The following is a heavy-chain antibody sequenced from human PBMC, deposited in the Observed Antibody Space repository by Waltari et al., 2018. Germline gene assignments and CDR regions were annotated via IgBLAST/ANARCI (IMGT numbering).Heavy chain of an antibody. CDR2: VDPEDGET. CDR3: ATEVSVVTIFGVVPRAGFDP. Sequence: EVQLVQSGAEVKKPGATVKISCKVSGYTFTDYDMHWVQQAPGKALEWMGLVDPEDGETIYAEKFQGRVTITADTSTDTAYMELSSLRSEDTAVYYCATEVSVVTIFGVVPRAGFDPWGQGTLVTVSS. J-gene: IGHJ5*02. V-gene: IGHV1-69-2*01. CDR1: GYTFTDYD. D-gene: IGHD3-3*01.